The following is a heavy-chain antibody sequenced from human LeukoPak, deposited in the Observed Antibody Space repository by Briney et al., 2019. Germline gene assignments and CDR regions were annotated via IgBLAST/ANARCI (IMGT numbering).Heavy chain of an antibody. V-gene: IGHV4-4*07. CDR2: IYSSGST. CDR1: GGSISSYY. CDR3: ARDSGRWELHD. D-gene: IGHD1-26*01. J-gene: IGHJ4*02. Sequence: SETLSLTCTVSGGSISSYYWNWIRQPAGKGLEWIGRIYSSGSTNYNPSLKSRVTMSVDTSKDRFSLKLSSVTAADTAVCYCARDSGRWELHDWGQGTLVTVTS.